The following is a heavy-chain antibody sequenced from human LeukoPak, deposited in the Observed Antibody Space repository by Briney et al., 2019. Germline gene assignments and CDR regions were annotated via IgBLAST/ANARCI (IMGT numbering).Heavy chain of an antibody. CDR1: GFTFDYSA. J-gene: IGHJ4*02. Sequence: PGGSLRLSCAASGFTFDYSAMTWVRQAPGKGLEWVSYISGSSSHSNYADSVKGRFTISRDNAKNSLFLQMSSLRADDTAIYYCARVNPISSGFYAYWGQGTLVTISS. V-gene: IGHV3-11*06. D-gene: IGHD3-22*01. CDR2: ISGSSSHS. CDR3: ARVNPISSGFYAY.